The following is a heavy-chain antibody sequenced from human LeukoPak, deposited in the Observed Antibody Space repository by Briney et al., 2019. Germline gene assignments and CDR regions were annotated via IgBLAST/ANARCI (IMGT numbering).Heavy chain of an antibody. V-gene: IGHV1-8*02. CDR3: ARSEVLRYFEGDY. Sequence: ASVKVSCKASGYTFTSYDINWVRQATGQGLEWMGWMNSNSGNTGYAQKFQGRVTMTRNTSISTAYMELSSLTSEDTAVYYCARSEVLRYFEGDYWGQGTLVTVSS. CDR1: GYTFTSYD. CDR2: MNSNSGNT. D-gene: IGHD3-9*01. J-gene: IGHJ4*02.